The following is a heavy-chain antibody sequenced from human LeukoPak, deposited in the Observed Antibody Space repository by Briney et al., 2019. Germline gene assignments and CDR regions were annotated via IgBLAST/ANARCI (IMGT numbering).Heavy chain of an antibody. V-gene: IGHV4-4*07. J-gene: IGHJ4*02. Sequence: SETLSLTCTSSGGSISSYYWSWIRQPAGKGLEWIGRIYTSGGTNYNPSLKSRVTMSVDTSKNHFSLNLNSVTAADTAVYYCARGWGSSWYIDYWGQGTLVTVSS. CDR2: IYTSGGT. CDR1: GGSISSYY. CDR3: ARGWGSSWYIDY. D-gene: IGHD6-13*01.